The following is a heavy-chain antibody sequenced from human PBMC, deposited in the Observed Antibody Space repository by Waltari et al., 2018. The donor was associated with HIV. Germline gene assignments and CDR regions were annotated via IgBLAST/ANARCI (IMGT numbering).Heavy chain of an antibody. CDR2: ISSSGSSI. J-gene: IGHJ2*01. Sequence: EVKLVESGGGLVRPGGSVSLSCAASGFTFGSCEMYWVRQAPGKGLEWISYISSSGSSIYYADSVKGRFTISRDNGKKSLYLQMNILRAEDTAVYYCAKVREKQLWLRNWDFDLWGRGTLVTVSS. CDR3: AKVREKQLWLRNWDFDL. CDR1: GFTFGSCE. V-gene: IGHV3-48*03. D-gene: IGHD5-18*01.